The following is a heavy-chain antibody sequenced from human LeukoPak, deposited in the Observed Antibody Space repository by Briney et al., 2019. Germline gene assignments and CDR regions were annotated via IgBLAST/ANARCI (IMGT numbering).Heavy chain of an antibody. CDR2: ISGSGGST. CDR1: GFTFSSYA. D-gene: IGHD6-19*01. Sequence: PTGGSLRLACAASGFTFSSYAMSWVRQAPGKGLEWVSAISGSGGSTYYADSVKGRFTISRDNSKNTLYLQMNSLRAEDTAVYYCARSSGWGPFDYWGQGTLVTVSS. J-gene: IGHJ4*02. V-gene: IGHV3-23*01. CDR3: ARSSGWGPFDY.